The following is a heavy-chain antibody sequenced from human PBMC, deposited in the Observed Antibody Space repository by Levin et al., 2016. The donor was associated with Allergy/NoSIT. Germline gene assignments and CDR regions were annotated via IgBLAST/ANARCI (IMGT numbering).Heavy chain of an antibody. V-gene: IGHV3-30*18. D-gene: IGHD2-2*01. CDR1: GFTFSSYG. CDR3: AKAYCSSTSCHDAFDI. CDR2: ISYDGSNK. Sequence: GESLKISCAASGFTFSSYGMHWVRQAPGKGLEWVAVISYDGSNKYYADSVKGRFTISRDNSKNTLYLQMNSLRAEDTAVYYCAKAYCSSTSCHDAFDIWGQGTMVTVSS. J-gene: IGHJ3*02.